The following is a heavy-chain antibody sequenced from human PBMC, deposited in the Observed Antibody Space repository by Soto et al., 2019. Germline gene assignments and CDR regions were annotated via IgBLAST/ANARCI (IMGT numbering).Heavy chain of an antibody. CDR2: ISAYNGNT. D-gene: IGHD3-3*01. V-gene: IGHV1-18*01. CDR3: ARSGSGYYTLYYYYGMDV. J-gene: IGHJ6*02. Sequence: ASVKVSCKASGYTFTSYGISWVRQAPGQGLEWMGWISAYNGNTNYAQKLQGRVTMTTDTSTSTAYMELRSLRSDDTAVYYCARSGSGYYTLYYYYGMDVWGQGTTVTVSS. CDR1: GYTFTSYG.